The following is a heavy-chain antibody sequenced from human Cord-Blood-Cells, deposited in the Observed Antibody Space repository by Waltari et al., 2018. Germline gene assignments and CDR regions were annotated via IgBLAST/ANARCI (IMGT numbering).Heavy chain of an antibody. CDR3: ARDQLGRPGY. J-gene: IGHJ4*02. V-gene: IGHV4-34*01. Sequence: QVQLQQWGAGLLKPSETLSLTCAVYGGSFSGYYWSWIRQPPGKGLEWIGEINHSGSTNYNPSLKSRVTISVDTSKNQFSLKLSSVTAADTAVYYCARDQLGRPGYWGQGTLVTVSS. CDR1: GGSFSGYY. D-gene: IGHD1-1*01. CDR2: INHSGST.